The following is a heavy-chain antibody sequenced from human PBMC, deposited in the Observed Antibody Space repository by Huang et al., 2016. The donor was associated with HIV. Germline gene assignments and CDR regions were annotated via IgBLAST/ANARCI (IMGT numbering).Heavy chain of an antibody. CDR3: ARHDGARPGWVDN. CDR1: RYMFTKYW. V-gene: IGHV5-51*01. D-gene: IGHD4-17*01. CDR2: IYPGDSDT. J-gene: IGHJ5*02. Sequence: EVQLVQSGAEVKKPGESLKISCKGSRYMFTKYWIGWVRQMPGKGLEWMGIIYPGDSDTRYSPSFQGQVTISADKSITTAYLQWSSLKASDTAIYYCARHDGARPGWVDNWGQGTLVTVSS.